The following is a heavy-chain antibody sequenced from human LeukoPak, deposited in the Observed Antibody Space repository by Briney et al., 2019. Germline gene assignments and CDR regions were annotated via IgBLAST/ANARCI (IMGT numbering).Heavy chain of an antibody. V-gene: IGHV3-13*01. J-gene: IGHJ4*02. CDR1: GFTFSDYD. D-gene: IGHD1-1*01. Sequence: GGSLRLSCAASGFTFSDYDVHWVRQATGKGLEWVSAIGTAGDTYYTGSVKGRFTISRESAKNSLYLQMNSLRAGDTAVYYCARVAKERVGGVYYFDYWGQGTLVTVSS. CDR3: ARVAKERVGGVYYFDY. CDR2: IGTAGDT.